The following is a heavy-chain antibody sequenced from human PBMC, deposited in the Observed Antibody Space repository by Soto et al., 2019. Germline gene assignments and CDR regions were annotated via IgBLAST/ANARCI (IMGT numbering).Heavy chain of an antibody. Sequence: PSETLSLTCTVSGDSISSSTYYWGWFRQPPGKGLEWIGSLHYSGGTYYNPSLKSRVTISVDTSKNQFSLKLSSVTATDTAVYYCARHVSASDDYWGQGTLVT. J-gene: IGHJ4*02. D-gene: IGHD2-2*01. CDR3: ARHVSASDDY. CDR2: LHYSGGT. CDR1: GDSISSSTYY. V-gene: IGHV4-39*01.